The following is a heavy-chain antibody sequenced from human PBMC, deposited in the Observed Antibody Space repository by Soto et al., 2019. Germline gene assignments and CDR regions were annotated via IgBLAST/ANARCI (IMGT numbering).Heavy chain of an antibody. CDR2: INPNSGGT. CDR3: ARAAGDYYYYYGMDV. J-gene: IGHJ6*02. V-gene: IGHV1-2*04. CDR1: GYTFTGYY. D-gene: IGHD3-10*01. Sequence: ASVKVSCKASGYTFTGYYMHWVRQAPGQGLEWMGWINPNSGGTNYAQKFQGWVTMTRDTSISTAYMELSRLRSDDTAVYYCARAAGDYYYYYGMDVWGQGTTVTVS.